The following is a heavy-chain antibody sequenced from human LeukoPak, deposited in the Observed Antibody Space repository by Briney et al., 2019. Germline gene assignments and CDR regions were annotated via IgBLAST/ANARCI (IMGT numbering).Heavy chain of an antibody. CDR3: ARFDYGFSPFDY. J-gene: IGHJ4*02. CDR1: GGSITSGSYY. V-gene: IGHV4-30-4*08. Sequence: PSETLSLTCTVSGGSITSGSYYWSWIRQPPGKGLEWIGYIYYSGSTYYNPSLKSRVTISVDTSKNQFSLKLSSVTAADTAVYYCARFDYGFSPFDYWGQGTLVTVSS. D-gene: IGHD4-17*01. CDR2: IYYSGST.